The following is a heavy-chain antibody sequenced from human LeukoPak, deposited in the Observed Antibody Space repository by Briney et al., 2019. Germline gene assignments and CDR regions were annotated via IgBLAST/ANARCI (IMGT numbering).Heavy chain of an antibody. CDR3: ATHGAYCTGGSCNRFDP. D-gene: IGHD2-15*01. CDR2: IYYSGST. V-gene: IGHV4-39*01. Sequence: SETLSLTCTVSGGSISSSSYYWGLIRQPPGKGLELIGSIYYSGSTYYNPSLKSRVTISVDTSKNQFSLKVSSVTAADTAVYYCATHGAYCTGGSCNRFDPWGQGNLVTVSS. J-gene: IGHJ5*02. CDR1: GGSISSSSYY.